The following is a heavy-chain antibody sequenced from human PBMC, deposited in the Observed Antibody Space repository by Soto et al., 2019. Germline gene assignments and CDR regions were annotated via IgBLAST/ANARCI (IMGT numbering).Heavy chain of an antibody. CDR2: FFIGGST. CDR3: ARHGYTSGRTYFDY. V-gene: IGHV4-39*01. Sequence: PSETLSLTCTVSGGSISSSTYYWGWMRQPPGKGLEWIASFFIGGSTYSNPSLKSRLTTSLDTSKNQFSLKLTSVTAADTAVYYCARHGYTSGRTYFDYWGQGTLVTVSS. D-gene: IGHD6-19*01. CDR1: GGSISSSTYY. J-gene: IGHJ4*02.